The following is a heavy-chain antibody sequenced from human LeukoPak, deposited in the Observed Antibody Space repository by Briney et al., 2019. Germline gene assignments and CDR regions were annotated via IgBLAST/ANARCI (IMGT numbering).Heavy chain of an antibody. CDR2: IKQDGSEK. J-gene: IGHJ4*02. Sequence: TGGSLRLSCAAFGFTFSSYWMSWVRQAPGKGLEWVANIKQDGSEKYYVDSVKGRFTISRDNAKNSLYLQMNSLRAEDTAVYYCARDDLNPFDYWGQGTLVTVSS. CDR1: GFTFSSYW. V-gene: IGHV3-7*01. CDR3: ARDDLNPFDY.